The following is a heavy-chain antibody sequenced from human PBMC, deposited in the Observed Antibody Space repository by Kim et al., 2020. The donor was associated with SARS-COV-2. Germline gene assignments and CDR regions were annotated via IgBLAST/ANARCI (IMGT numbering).Heavy chain of an antibody. V-gene: IGHV1-3*01. J-gene: IGHJ4*02. CDR3: ARAGGELWTPTGDY. Sequence: ASVKVSCKASGYTFTSYAMHWVRQAPGQRLEWMGWINAGNGNTKYSQKFQGRVTITRDTAASTAYMELSSLRSEDTAGYYCARAGGELWTPTGDYWGQGTLVTVSS. CDR1: GYTFTSYA. CDR2: INAGNGNT. D-gene: IGHD3-16*01.